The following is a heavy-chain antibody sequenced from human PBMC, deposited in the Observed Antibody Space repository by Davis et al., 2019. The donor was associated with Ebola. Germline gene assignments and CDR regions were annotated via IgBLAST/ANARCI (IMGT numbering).Heavy chain of an antibody. V-gene: IGHV1-18*01. CDR3: ARETDEKRRITNFGVVIPVYYYGMDV. CDR1: GYTFTSYG. J-gene: IGHJ6*02. CDR2: ISGSNT. D-gene: IGHD3-3*01. Sequence: ASVKVSCKAAGYTFTSYGISWVRQAPGQGLEWMGWISGSNTEYIQKFQGRVTMTTDTSTSTAYMELRSLRSDDTAVYYCARETDEKRRITNFGVVIPVYYYGMDVWGQGTTVTVSS.